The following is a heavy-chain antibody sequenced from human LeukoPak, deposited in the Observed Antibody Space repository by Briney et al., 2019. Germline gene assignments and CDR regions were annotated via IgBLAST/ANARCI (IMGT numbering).Heavy chain of an antibody. D-gene: IGHD3-10*01. CDR1: GGSISSSSYY. CDR2: IYYSGST. V-gene: IGHV4-39*01. Sequence: SETLSLTCTVSGGSISSSSYYWGWIRQPPGKALEWIGSIYYSGSTYHNLSLKSRVTISVDTSKNQFSLKLSSVTATDTAVYYCASSLLLWFGELFHWGQGTLVTVSS. CDR3: ASSLLLWFGELFH. J-gene: IGHJ4*02.